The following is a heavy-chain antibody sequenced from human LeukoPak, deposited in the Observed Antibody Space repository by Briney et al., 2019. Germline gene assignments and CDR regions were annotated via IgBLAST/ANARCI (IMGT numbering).Heavy chain of an antibody. CDR2: INWNGEST. Sequence: GGSLRLSCAASGFTFDDYGMSWVRPPPGKGLEWVSGINWNGESTAYVDSVKGRFTISRDNAKNSLFLQMNSLRAEDTAFYYCAGGVYSGFDLWGQGTLVTVSS. CDR1: GFTFDDYG. J-gene: IGHJ4*02. D-gene: IGHD5-12*01. CDR3: AGGVYSGFDL. V-gene: IGHV3-20*04.